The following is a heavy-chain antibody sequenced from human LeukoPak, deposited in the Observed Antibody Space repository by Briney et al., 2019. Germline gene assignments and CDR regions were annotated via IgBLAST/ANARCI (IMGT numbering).Heavy chain of an antibody. CDR1: GFTFSDYY. Sequence: EGSLRLSCAASGFTFSDYYMSWIRQAPGKGLEWVSYISSSGSTIYYADSVKGRFTISRDNAKNSLYLQMNSLRAEDTAVYYCARAADPYYYDSSGYYFDPWGQGTLVTVSS. J-gene: IGHJ5*02. V-gene: IGHV3-11*01. D-gene: IGHD3-22*01. CDR3: ARAADPYYYDSSGYYFDP. CDR2: ISSSGSTI.